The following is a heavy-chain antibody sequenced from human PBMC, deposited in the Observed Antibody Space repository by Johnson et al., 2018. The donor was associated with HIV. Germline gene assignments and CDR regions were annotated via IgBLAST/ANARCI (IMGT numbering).Heavy chain of an antibody. D-gene: IGHD3-10*01. V-gene: IGHV3-64*01. CDR3: ARSRGPMRKDAFDI. CDR2: ISSNGIGT. J-gene: IGHJ3*02. CDR1: GVTFTNVW. Sequence: VQLVESGGGLVEPGGSLRLSCAASGVTFTNVWMNWVRQAPGKGLEYVSAISSNGIGTYYANSVDGRFTISRDNDKNTLYLEMGSLRVEDMAVYYCARSRGPMRKDAFDIWGQGTKVTVSS.